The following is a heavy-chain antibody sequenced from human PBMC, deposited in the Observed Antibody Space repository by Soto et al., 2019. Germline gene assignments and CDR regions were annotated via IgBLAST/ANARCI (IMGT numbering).Heavy chain of an antibody. Sequence: QVQLVESGGGVVQPGRSLRLSCAASGFAFSTYGMHWVRQAPGKGLEWVAVIWYDGSNKYYVDSVKGRFTISRDNSKNTLYLQMNSLRAEDTAVYYCARDYGSGFDYWGQGTLVTVS. CDR1: GFAFSTYG. D-gene: IGHD6-19*01. J-gene: IGHJ4*02. CDR2: IWYDGSNK. CDR3: ARDYGSGFDY. V-gene: IGHV3-33*01.